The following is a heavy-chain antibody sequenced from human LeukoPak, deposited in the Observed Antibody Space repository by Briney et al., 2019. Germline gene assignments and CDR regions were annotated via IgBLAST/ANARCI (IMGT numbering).Heavy chain of an antibody. CDR2: INPNSGGT. CDR1: GYTLTELS. D-gene: IGHD2-15*01. Sequence: ASVKVSCKVSGYTLTELSMHWVRQAPGQGLEWMGRINPNSGGTNYAQKFQGRVTMTRDTSISTAYMELSRLRSDDTAVYYCARGSERCSGGSCYSGPGDWFDPWGQGTLVTVSS. V-gene: IGHV1-2*06. J-gene: IGHJ5*02. CDR3: ARGSERCSGGSCYSGPGDWFDP.